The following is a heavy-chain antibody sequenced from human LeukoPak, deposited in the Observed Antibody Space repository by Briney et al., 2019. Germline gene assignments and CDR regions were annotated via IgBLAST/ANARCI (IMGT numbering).Heavy chain of an antibody. Sequence: GGSLRLSCAASGFTFDDYAMHWVRQAPGKGLEWVSGISWNSGSIGYADSVKGRFTISRDNAKNSLHLQMNSLRAEDTALYYCAKGQSYYYYGMDVWGQGTTVTVSS. CDR3: AKGQSYYYYGMDV. CDR1: GFTFDDYA. V-gene: IGHV3-9*01. CDR2: ISWNSGSI. J-gene: IGHJ6*02.